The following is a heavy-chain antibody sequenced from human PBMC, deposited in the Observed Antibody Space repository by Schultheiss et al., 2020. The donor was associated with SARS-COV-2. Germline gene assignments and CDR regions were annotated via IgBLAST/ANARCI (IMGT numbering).Heavy chain of an antibody. D-gene: IGHD5-18*01. CDR2: IYYSGDT. V-gene: IGHV4-31*03. CDR3: ARGYRYYYYAMDV. J-gene: IGHJ6*02. Sequence: SQTLSLTCTVSGGSINSGGYYWSWIRQHPGKGLEWIGYIYYSGDTSYNPSLKSRLTISGDTSKNQSSLKVNSVTAADTAVYYCARGYRYYYYAMDVWGQGTTVTVSS. CDR1: GGSINSGGYY.